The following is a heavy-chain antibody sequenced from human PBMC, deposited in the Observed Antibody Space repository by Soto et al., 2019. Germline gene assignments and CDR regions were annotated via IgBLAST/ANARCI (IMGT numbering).Heavy chain of an antibody. CDR3: ARHGPGSSSVWPLYNWFDP. D-gene: IGHD6-6*01. V-gene: IGHV4-39*01. Sequence: SETLSLTCAVSGGSISSSSYFWGWIRQPPGKGLEWIGSIYHSGSTNYNPSLKSRVTISVDTSKNQFSLKLNSVTAADTAVYYCARHGPGSSSVWPLYNWFDPWGQGTLLTVSS. CDR2: IYHSGST. CDR1: GGSISSSSYF. J-gene: IGHJ5*02.